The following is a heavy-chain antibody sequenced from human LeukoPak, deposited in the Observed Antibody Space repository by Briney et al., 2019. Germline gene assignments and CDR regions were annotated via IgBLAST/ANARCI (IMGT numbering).Heavy chain of an antibody. CDR2: ISWNSGSI. V-gene: IGHV3-9*01. J-gene: IGHJ4*02. D-gene: IGHD1-7*01. CDR3: ATAGNYRFDY. Sequence: PGGSLRLSCAASGFTFDDYAMHWVRQAPGKGLEWVSGISWNSGSIGYADSVKGRFTISRDNAKNSLYLQMNSLRVEDTALYFCATAGNYRFDYWGQGTLVTVSS. CDR1: GFTFDDYA.